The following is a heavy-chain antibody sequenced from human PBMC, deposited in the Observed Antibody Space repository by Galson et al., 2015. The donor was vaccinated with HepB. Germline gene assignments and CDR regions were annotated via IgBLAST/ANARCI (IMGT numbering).Heavy chain of an antibody. CDR1: GFTFNNNA. CDR2: IRGSNGST. J-gene: IGHJ5*01. V-gene: IGHV3-23*01. CDR3: VKDFRLAS. Sequence: SLRLSCAASGFTFNNNAMAWVRQTPGQGLEWIPAIRGSNGSTYYADSVQGRFTISRDNPKSTLFLQMNSLRAEDTAVYYCVKDFRLASWGQGTLVTVSS.